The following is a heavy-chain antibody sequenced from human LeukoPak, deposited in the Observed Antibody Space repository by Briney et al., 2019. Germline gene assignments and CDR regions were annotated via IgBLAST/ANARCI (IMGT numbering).Heavy chain of an antibody. CDR3: AKDGPTAIPSWFDP. V-gene: IGHV3-23*01. CDR2: ISSSGGST. D-gene: IGHD2-21*02. J-gene: IGHJ5*02. CDR1: GFNFTNYA. Sequence: GGSLRLSCAASGFNFTNYAMNWVRQAPGRGLEWVSLISSSGGSTYYAGSVKGRFTISRDNSKSTLYLQMNSLRAKDTAIYYCAKDGPTAIPSWFDPWGQGTLVTVSS.